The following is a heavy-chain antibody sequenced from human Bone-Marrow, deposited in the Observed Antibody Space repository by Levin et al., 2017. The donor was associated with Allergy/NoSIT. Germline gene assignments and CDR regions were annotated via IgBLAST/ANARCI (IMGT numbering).Heavy chain of an antibody. CDR2: VSTGGTTI. CDR3: AREGDYVDSTGYPEY. Sequence: SCAGSGFIFSSYWMSWVRQPPGKGLEWVSYVSTGGTTIYYSNSVKGRFTVSRDSAKKSVYLHMNSLRVEDTAVYYCAREGDYVDSTGYPEYWGQGTRVTVSS. J-gene: IGHJ4*02. V-gene: IGHV3-48*03. CDR1: GFIFSSYW. D-gene: IGHD3-22*01.